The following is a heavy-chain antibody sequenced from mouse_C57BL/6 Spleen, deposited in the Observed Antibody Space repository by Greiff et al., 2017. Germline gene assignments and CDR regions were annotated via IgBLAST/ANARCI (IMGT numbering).Heavy chain of an antibody. CDR3: ARMLTGTGNVDY. CDR1: GYTFTSYW. Sequence: QVQLQQPGAELVKPGASVKLSCKASGYTFTSYWMQWVKQRPGQGLEWIGEIDPSDSYTNYNQKFKGKATLTVDTSSSTAYMQLSSLTSEDSAVYYSARMLTGTGNVDYWGQGTTLTVSS. J-gene: IGHJ2*01. V-gene: IGHV1-50*01. CDR2: IDPSDSYT. D-gene: IGHD4-1*01.